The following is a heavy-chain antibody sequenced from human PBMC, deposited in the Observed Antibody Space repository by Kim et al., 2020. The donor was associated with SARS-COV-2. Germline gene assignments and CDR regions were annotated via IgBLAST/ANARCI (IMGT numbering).Heavy chain of an antibody. CDR1: GFTFSDYA. CDR3: AKHQGHLLASYHFDF. D-gene: IGHD3-3*02. V-gene: IGHV3-23*01. Sequence: GGSLRLSCAASGFTFSDYAMSWVRQAPGKGLEWVSSILKNAVTTYYADSVKGRFTISRDNSKNTLYLQMNLRAEDTAVDYCAKHQGHLLASYHFDFWGQGALVTVSS. J-gene: IGHJ4*02. CDR2: ILKNAVTT.